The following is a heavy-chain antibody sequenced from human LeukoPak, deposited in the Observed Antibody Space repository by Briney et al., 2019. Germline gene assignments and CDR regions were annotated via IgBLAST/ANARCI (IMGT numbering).Heavy chain of an antibody. CDR3: ARQWLVSPLFDY. D-gene: IGHD6-19*01. Sequence: SETLSLTCAVYGGSLSGYYWSWIHQPPGKGLEWIGEINHSGSTNYNPSLKSRVTISVDTSKNQSSLKLSSITAADTAVYYCARQWLVSPLFDYWGQGTLVTVSS. CDR1: GGSLSGYY. J-gene: IGHJ4*02. V-gene: IGHV4-34*01. CDR2: INHSGST.